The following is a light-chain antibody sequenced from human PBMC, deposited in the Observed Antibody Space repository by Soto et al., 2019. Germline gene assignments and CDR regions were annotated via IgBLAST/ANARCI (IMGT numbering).Light chain of an antibody. V-gene: IGLV1-47*01. CDR3: AAWDDSLSGPV. CDR2: RIT. J-gene: IGLJ2*01. CDR1: SSNIGSNY. Sequence: QLVLTQPPSTSGTPGQRVTISCSGSSSNIGSNYVYWYQQLPGMAPKLLIYRITQRPSGVPDRFSGSKSGTSASLAISGLRSEDEADYYCAAWDDSLSGPVFGGGTKVTVL.